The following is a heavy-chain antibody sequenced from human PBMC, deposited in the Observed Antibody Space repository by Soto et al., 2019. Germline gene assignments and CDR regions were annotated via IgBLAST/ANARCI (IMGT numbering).Heavy chain of an antibody. J-gene: IGHJ4*02. Sequence: PSETLSLTCTVSGGSISSYYWSWIRQPPGKGLEWIGYIYYSGSTNYNPSLKSRVTISVDTSKNQFSLKLSSVTAADTAVYYCARWDGLGYCSSNSCYTASHFDYWGQGTMVTV. CDR1: GGSISSYY. CDR2: IYYSGST. CDR3: ARWDGLGYCSSNSCYTASHFDY. D-gene: IGHD2-2*02. V-gene: IGHV4-59*01.